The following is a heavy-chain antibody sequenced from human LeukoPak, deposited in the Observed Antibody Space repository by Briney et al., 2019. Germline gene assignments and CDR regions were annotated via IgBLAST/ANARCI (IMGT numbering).Heavy chain of an antibody. CDR1: GGTFSNYA. D-gene: IGHD3-16*01. Sequence: SVKVSCKASGGTFSNYAISWVRQAPGQGLEWMGGIIPIFGTANYAQKFQGRVTITADESTSTAYMELSSLRSEDTAVYYCARGSFGGVTYEDYNFDYWGQGTLVTVSS. CDR3: ARGSFGGVTYEDYNFDY. CDR2: IIPIFGTA. J-gene: IGHJ4*02. V-gene: IGHV1-69*13.